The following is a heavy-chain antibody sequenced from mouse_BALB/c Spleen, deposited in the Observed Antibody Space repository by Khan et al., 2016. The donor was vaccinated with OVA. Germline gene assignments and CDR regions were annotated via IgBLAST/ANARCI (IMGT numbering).Heavy chain of an antibody. CDR2: IAPSTGYT. Sequence: QVQLKESGAELAKPGASVKMSCKASGYTFTAYWIHWVKQRPGQGLEWIVYIAPSTGYTEYNQKFKDKATLTTDKSSSSAYMHLSSLTSEDSAVYYCARRGIYGIFAYWGQGTLVTVSA. V-gene: IGHV1-7*01. J-gene: IGHJ3*01. CDR1: GYTFTAYW. D-gene: IGHD2-1*01. CDR3: ARRGIYGIFAY.